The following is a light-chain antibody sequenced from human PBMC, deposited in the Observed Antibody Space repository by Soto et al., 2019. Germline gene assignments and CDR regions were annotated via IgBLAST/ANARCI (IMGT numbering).Light chain of an antibody. CDR1: QSVSGTY. J-gene: IGKJ1*01. Sequence: EIVLTQSPGTLSLSPGESVILSCRASQSVSGTYLAWYQQKPGQAPRLLMYGISSRATGIPDRFSGSGSGKDLNLTISRLEPADFAVYCCQQYGNLPWTFGQGTKVEI. CDR2: GIS. CDR3: QQYGNLPWT. V-gene: IGKV3-20*01.